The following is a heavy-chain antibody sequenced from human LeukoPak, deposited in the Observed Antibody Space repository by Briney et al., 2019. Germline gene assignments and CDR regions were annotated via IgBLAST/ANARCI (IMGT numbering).Heavy chain of an antibody. CDR1: GFTFSSYA. CDR2: ISGSGGST. J-gene: IGHJ4*02. CDR3: AKASRSSGYHYYFDY. Sequence: GGSLRLSCAASGFTFSSYAMSWVRQAPGKGLEWVSAISGSGGSTYYADSVKGRFTISRDNSKNTLYLQMNSLRAEDTAVYYCAKASRSSGYHYYFDYLRQGTLVTVSS. V-gene: IGHV3-23*01. D-gene: IGHD3-22*01.